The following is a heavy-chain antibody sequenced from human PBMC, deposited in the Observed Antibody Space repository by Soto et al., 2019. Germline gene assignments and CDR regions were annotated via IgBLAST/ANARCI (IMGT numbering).Heavy chain of an antibody. D-gene: IGHD6-19*01. J-gene: IGHJ4*02. CDR1: GGSVSSDNYY. CDR3: ARVVRSSGSGPNDY. V-gene: IGHV4-61*01. Sequence: PSETLSLTCTVSGGSVSSDNYYWSWIRQPPGKGLEWIGFIFYSGSTNYNPSLKSRVTISVDTSKNQFSLKLNSVTAADTAVYYCARVVRSSGSGPNDYWGQGMLVNVSS. CDR2: IFYSGST.